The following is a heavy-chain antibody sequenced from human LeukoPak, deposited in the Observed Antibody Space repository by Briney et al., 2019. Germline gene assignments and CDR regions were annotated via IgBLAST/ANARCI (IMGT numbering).Heavy chain of an antibody. CDR2: IYYSGST. J-gene: IGHJ4*02. Sequence: PSETLSLTCTVSGGSISSSSYYWGWIRQPPGKGLEWIGSIYYSGSTYYNPSLKSRVTISVDTSKNQFSLKLSSVTAADTAVYYCASHRPRAPYYFDYWGQGTLVTVSS. CDR1: GGSISSSSYY. CDR3: ASHRPRAPYYFDY. V-gene: IGHV4-39*07.